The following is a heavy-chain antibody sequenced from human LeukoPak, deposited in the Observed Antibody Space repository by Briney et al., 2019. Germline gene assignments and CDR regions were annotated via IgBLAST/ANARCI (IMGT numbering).Heavy chain of an antibody. V-gene: IGHV4-59*08. CDR2: IFYSGPT. J-gene: IGHJ5*02. CDR3: ARRRVEMATLTEDNWLDP. CDR1: GDSISSYY. D-gene: IGHD5-24*01. Sequence: SETLSLTCTVSGDSISSYYWSWIRQPPGKGLEWIGSIFYSGPTNYNPSLKSRVTISVDTSKNQFSLKLSSMTAADTAVYYCARRRVEMATLTEDNWLDPWGQGTLVTVSS.